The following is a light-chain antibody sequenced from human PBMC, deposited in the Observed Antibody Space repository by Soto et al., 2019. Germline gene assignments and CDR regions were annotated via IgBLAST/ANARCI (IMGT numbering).Light chain of an antibody. J-gene: IGLJ3*02. Sequence: QSALTQPPSVSGSPGQSVTISCTGTISDVSRYNYVSWYQHHPGKAPKLMVSEVSKWPSGVPDRFSGSKSGNTASLTISGLQTEDEADYFCCSYAGSYSWVFGGGTKVTVL. CDR2: EVS. V-gene: IGLV2-11*01. CDR1: ISDVSRYNY. CDR3: CSYAGSYSWV.